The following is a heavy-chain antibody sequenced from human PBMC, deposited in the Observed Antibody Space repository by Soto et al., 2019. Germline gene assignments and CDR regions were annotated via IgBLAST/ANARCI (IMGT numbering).Heavy chain of an antibody. CDR1: GGSISTVDYW. CDR3: ARGPSGDKVDS. CDR2: IYDGGRT. Sequence: SETLSLTYTVSGGSISTVDYWWSWIRQSPDMGLEWIGHIYDGGRTYNNPSLESRVTMSVDTSKSQLSLTLSSVSAADTAVYYCARGPSGDKVDSWGQGTLVTVSS. J-gene: IGHJ4*02. V-gene: IGHV4-30-4*01. D-gene: IGHD7-27*01.